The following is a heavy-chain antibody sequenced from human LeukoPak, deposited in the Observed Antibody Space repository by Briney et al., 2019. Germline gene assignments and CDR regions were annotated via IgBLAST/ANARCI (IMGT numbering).Heavy chain of an antibody. J-gene: IGHJ6*02. CDR3: AREDPQTTVPEGLDV. CDR2: IYFSGTT. CDR1: GGSISNYY. V-gene: IGHV4-59*01. Sequence: PSETLSLTCTVSGGSISNYYWSWLRRPPGKGLEWIGYIYFSGTTNINPSLKSRVTISVDTSKNQFSLKLSSVTAADTAVYYCAREDPQTTVPEGLDVWGQGTTVTVSS. D-gene: IGHD4-17*01.